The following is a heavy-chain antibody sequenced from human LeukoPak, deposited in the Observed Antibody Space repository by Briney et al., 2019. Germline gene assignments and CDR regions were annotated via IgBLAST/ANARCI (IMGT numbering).Heavy chain of an antibody. CDR1: GFTFTAYH. J-gene: IGHJ6*03. CDR3: ARGYGDYAAGYYYYMDV. CDR2: INPNSGGT. Sequence: ASVKVSCKASGFTFTAYHMHWVRQAPGQGLEWMGWINPNSGGTNYAQKFQGRVTMTRDTSISTAYMELSRLRSDDAAVYYCARGYGDYAAGYYYYMDVWGKGTTVTVSS. D-gene: IGHD4-17*01. V-gene: IGHV1-2*02.